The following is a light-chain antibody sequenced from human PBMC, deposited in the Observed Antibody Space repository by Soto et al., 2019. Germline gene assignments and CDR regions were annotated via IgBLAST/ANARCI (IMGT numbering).Light chain of an antibody. Sequence: QSVLTQPASVSGSPGQSITISCTGTSSDVGGYNYVSWYQQHPGKAPKLMIYEVSDRPLGVSNRFSGSKSGNTASLTISWLQAEDEADYYCSSYTITSTYVFGTGTKVTVL. CDR2: EVS. V-gene: IGLV2-14*01. CDR1: SSDVGGYNY. J-gene: IGLJ1*01. CDR3: SSYTITSTYV.